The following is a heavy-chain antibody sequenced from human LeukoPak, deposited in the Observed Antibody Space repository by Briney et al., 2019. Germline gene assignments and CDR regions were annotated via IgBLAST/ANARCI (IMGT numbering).Heavy chain of an antibody. D-gene: IGHD6-13*01. J-gene: IGHJ6*02. Sequence: VSVKVSCKASGYTFTSYDINWVRQATGQGLEWMGWMSPNSGNTGYAQKFQGRVTMTRNTSISTAYMELSSLRSEDTAVYYCARTSSSWFHYYGMDVWGQGTTVTVSS. CDR2: MSPNSGNT. CDR1: GYTFTSYD. V-gene: IGHV1-8*01. CDR3: ARTSSSWFHYYGMDV.